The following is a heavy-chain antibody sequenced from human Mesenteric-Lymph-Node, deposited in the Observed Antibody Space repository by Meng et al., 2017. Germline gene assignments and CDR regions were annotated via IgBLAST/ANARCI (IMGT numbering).Heavy chain of an antibody. J-gene: IGHJ2*01. CDR3: ARKVATNLDL. CDR2: INHSGST. V-gene: IGHV4-34*01. Sequence: QVQLQQWGAGLLKPSEPLSLACAGYGGSFSGYYWSWIRQPPGKGLEWIGEINHSGSTNYNPSLKSRVTISVDTSKNQFSLKLSSVTAADTAVYYCARKVATNLDLWGRGTLVTVSS. D-gene: IGHD5-12*01. CDR1: GGSFSGYY.